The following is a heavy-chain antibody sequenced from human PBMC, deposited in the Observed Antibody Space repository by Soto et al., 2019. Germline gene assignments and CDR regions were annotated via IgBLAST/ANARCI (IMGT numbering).Heavy chain of an antibody. Sequence: ASVKVSCKASGYTFTSYEMYWVRQAPGQGLEWMGIIGPSDGITTYAQKFQGRVTMTRDTSTSTVYMELGSLRSEDTAVYYCARDRRDGYNTFDYWGQGTLVTVPQ. CDR1: GYTFTSYE. CDR2: IGPSDGIT. V-gene: IGHV1-46*01. J-gene: IGHJ4*02. CDR3: ARDRRDGYNTFDY. D-gene: IGHD5-12*01.